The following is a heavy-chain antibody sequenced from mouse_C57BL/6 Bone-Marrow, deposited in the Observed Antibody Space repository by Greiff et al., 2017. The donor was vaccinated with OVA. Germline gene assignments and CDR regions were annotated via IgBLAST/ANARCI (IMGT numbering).Heavy chain of an antibody. V-gene: IGHV1-80*01. Sequence: QQSGAELVKPGASVKISCKASGYAFSSYWMHWVKQRPGKGLEWIGQIYPGDGDTNYNGKFKGKATLTADKSSSTAYMQLSSLTSEDSAVYFCHSSGLWFAYWGQGTLVTVSA. CDR3: HSSGLWFAY. D-gene: IGHD3-2*02. J-gene: IGHJ3*01. CDR2: IYPGDGDT. CDR1: GYAFSSYW.